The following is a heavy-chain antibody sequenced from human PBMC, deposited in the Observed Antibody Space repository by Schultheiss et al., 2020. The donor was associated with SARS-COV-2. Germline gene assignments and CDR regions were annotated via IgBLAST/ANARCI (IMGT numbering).Heavy chain of an antibody. CDR1: GFTFSSYS. V-gene: IGHV3-48*04. Sequence: GESLKISCAASGFTFSSYSMNWVRQAPGKGLEWVSYISSSSSTIYYADSVKGRFTISRDNAKNSLYLQMNSLRAEDTAVYYCAREDCSSTSCYIAYYYYMDVWGKGTTVTVSS. D-gene: IGHD2-2*02. J-gene: IGHJ6*03. CDR2: ISSSSSTI. CDR3: AREDCSSTSCYIAYYYYMDV.